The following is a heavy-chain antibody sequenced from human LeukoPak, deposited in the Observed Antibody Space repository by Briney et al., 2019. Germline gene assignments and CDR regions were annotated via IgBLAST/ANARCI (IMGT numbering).Heavy chain of an antibody. D-gene: IGHD2-21*02. CDR2: IIPIFGIA. Sequence: SVKVSCKASGGTFSSYAISWVRQAPGRGLEWMGRIIPIFGIANYAQKFQGRVTITADKSTSTAYMELSSLRSEGTAVYYCASSRDVLTGVFDYWGQGTLVTVSS. CDR3: ASSRDVLTGVFDY. CDR1: GGTFSSYA. J-gene: IGHJ4*02. V-gene: IGHV1-69*04.